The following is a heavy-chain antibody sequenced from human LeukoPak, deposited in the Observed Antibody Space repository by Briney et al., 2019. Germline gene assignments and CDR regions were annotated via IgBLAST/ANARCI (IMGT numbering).Heavy chain of an antibody. Sequence: GGSLRLSCAASGFTFDDYGMSWVRQAPGKGLEWVSGINWNGGSTGYADSVKGRFTISRDNAKNSLYLQMNSLRGEDTAVYFCARHKYCTNAVCTTRWFDPWGQGTLVTVSS. V-gene: IGHV3-20*04. CDR3: ARHKYCTNAVCTTRWFDP. CDR1: GFTFDDYG. CDR2: INWNGGST. D-gene: IGHD2-8*01. J-gene: IGHJ5*02.